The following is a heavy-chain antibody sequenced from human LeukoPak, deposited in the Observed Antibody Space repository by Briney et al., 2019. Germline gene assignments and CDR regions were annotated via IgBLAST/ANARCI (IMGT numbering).Heavy chain of an antibody. J-gene: IGHJ6*02. D-gene: IGHD1-1*01. V-gene: IGHV3-7*04. CDR2: MNQHGSGG. Sequence: GGSLRLSCAASGFTFSSYSMNWVRQAPGKGLEWVANMNQHGSGGNYVGSVKGRFTISRDNAKNSLFLQMNSLRAEDSAVYYCARDRTTGTWGMDVWGQGTTVTVSS. CDR1: GFTFSSYS. CDR3: ARDRTTGTWGMDV.